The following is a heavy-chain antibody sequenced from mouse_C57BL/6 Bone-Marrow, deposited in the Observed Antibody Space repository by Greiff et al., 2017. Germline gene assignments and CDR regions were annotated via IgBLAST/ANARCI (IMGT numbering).Heavy chain of an antibody. CDR3: ARHGSTGTLGY. Sequence: EVQGVESGGGLVQPGGSLKLSCAASGFTFSDYGMAWVRQAPRKGPEWVAFISNLAYSIYYADTVTGRFTISRENAKNTRYLEMSSLRSEDTAMYYCARHGSTGTLGYWGQGTTLTVSS. V-gene: IGHV5-15*01. D-gene: IGHD4-1*02. J-gene: IGHJ2*01. CDR2: ISNLAYSI. CDR1: GFTFSDYG.